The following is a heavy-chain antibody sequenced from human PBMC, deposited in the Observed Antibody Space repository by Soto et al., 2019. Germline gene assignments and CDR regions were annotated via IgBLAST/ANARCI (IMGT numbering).Heavy chain of an antibody. D-gene: IGHD3-16*01. Sequence: GWSLRLSCACSGFNFNNFAMHWVRQAPGTGLEYVPSISDTGGSTFHADSVKGRFIISRDNSKGTLFLQMSSLRVEDTAVYYCVKGSRGEYYYYYNGVDVWGQGTKVTVSS. CDR1: GFNFNNFA. V-gene: IGHV3-64D*06. CDR2: ISDTGGST. J-gene: IGHJ6*02. CDR3: VKGSRGEYYYYYNGVDV.